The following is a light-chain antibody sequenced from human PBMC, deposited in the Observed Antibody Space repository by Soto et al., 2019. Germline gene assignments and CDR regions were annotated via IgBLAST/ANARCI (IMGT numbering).Light chain of an antibody. Sequence: QSVLTQPPSASGTPGQRVTISCSGSSSNIGSDTVKWYQHLPGTAPKLLIYSNNQRPSVVPDRFSGSKSGTSASLAISGLQSEDEADYYCAAWDDSLNGPVFGGGTKLTVL. J-gene: IGLJ2*01. CDR2: SNN. V-gene: IGLV1-44*01. CDR1: SSNIGSDT. CDR3: AAWDDSLNGPV.